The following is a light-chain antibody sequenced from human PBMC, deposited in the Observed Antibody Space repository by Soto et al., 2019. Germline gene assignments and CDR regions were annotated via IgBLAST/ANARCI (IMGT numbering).Light chain of an antibody. J-gene: IGKJ4*01. Sequence: DIQMTQSPSFVSASVGDRVTITCRASQDISKWLAWYQQKPGRAPKILIFAASTLQRGVPSRFSGSGSGTDFTLTISSLQPEDSANYYCQQADSIPLTFGGGTKVDFK. V-gene: IGKV1-12*01. CDR1: QDISKW. CDR3: QQADSIPLT. CDR2: AAS.